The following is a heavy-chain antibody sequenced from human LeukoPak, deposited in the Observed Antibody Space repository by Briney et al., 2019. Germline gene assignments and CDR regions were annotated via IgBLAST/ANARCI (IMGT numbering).Heavy chain of an antibody. D-gene: IGHD3-10*01. CDR1: GFTFSSYE. J-gene: IGHJ4*02. Sequence: PGGSLRLSCAASGFTFSSYEMSWVRQAPGKGLEWVSYISSSCSTIYYADSVKGRFTISRDNAKNSLYLQMNSLRADDTAVYYCARVITMVRGVIPELVFDYWGQGTLVTVSS. CDR3: ARVITMVRGVIPELVFDY. V-gene: IGHV3-48*03. CDR2: ISSSCSTI.